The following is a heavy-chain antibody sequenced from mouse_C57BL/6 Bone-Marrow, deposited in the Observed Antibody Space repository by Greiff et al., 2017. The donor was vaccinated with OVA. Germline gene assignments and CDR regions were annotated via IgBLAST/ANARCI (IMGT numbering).Heavy chain of an antibody. D-gene: IGHD2-2*01. CDR3: ARCYYGYDLDWYFDV. CDR2: ILPGSGST. V-gene: IGHV1-9*01. Sequence: QVQLQQSGAELMKPGASVKLSCKATGYTFTGYWIEWVKQRPGHGLEWIGEILPGSGSTNYNEKFKGKATLTVDQSSSTAYMQLNSLTSEDSAVYYCARCYYGYDLDWYFDVWGTGPTVTVSS. CDR1: GYTFTGYW. J-gene: IGHJ1*03.